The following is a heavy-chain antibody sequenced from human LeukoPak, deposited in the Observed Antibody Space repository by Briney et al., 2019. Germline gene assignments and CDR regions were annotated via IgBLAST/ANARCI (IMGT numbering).Heavy chain of an antibody. Sequence: PGGSLRLSCAASGFTFSSYAMSWVRQAPGKGLEWVSTLSGSGITTYYADSVKGRFTISRDNSKNTLYLQMNSLRAEDTAVYYCAKGIYSSGWSYFYYWGHGTLVTVSS. CDR1: GFTFSSYA. V-gene: IGHV3-23*01. CDR3: AKGIYSSGWSYFYY. CDR2: LSGSGITT. D-gene: IGHD6-19*01. J-gene: IGHJ4*01.